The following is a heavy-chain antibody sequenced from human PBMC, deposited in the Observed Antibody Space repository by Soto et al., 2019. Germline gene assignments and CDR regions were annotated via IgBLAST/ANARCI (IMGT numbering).Heavy chain of an antibody. J-gene: IGHJ5*02. CDR3: AHEKIESPPREWFDP. V-gene: IGHV2-5*02. CDR2: IYWDDDK. D-gene: IGHD3-22*01. CDR1: GFSLNSRGMD. Sequence: QITLKESAPTLVKPTQTLTLTCTFSGFSLNSRGMDVSWIRQPPGKALEWLALIYWDDDKRYSPFLKSRITITKDTAKSRVVLTMTNMDFVDTATYCCAHEKIESPPREWFDPWGQGTQFTGSS.